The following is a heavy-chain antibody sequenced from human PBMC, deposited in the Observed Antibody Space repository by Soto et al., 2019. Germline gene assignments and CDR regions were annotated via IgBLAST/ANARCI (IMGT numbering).Heavy chain of an antibody. CDR2: IYYSGST. V-gene: IGHV4-59*01. CDR3: ARGSGDDFWSGYSLDY. J-gene: IGHJ4*02. Sequence: SETLSLTCTVSGGSISSYYWSWIRQPPGKGLEWIGYIYYSGSTNYNPSLKSRVTISVDTSKNQFSLKLSSVTAADTAVYYCARGSGDDFWSGYSLDYWGQGTLVT. CDR1: GGSISSYY. D-gene: IGHD3-3*01.